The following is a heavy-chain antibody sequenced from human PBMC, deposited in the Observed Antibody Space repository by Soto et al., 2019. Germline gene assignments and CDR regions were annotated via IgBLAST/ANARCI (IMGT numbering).Heavy chain of an antibody. CDR2: IKSKGHGGTT. D-gene: IGHD2-2*01. J-gene: IGHJ5*01. CDR1: GFAFSNAW. V-gene: IGHV3-15*07. CDR3: TTDSESTTTWVCFDS. Sequence: GGSLRLSCAASGFAFSNAWINWVRQAPGKGLEWVGRIKSKGHGGTTDFAAPVRGRFAISRDDSRNMVYMQMNSLNTADTAVYYCTTDSESTTTWVCFDSWGHGTLVTAPQ.